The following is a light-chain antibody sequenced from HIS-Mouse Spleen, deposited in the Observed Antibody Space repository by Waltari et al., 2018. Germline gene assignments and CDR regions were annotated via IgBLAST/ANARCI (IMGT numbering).Light chain of an antibody. J-gene: IGLJ2*01. CDR3: CSYAGSYTLV. CDR1: SSAGGGYNY. V-gene: IGLV2-11*01. CDR2: DVS. Sequence: QSALTLPRPVPGSPGQSVTISCTGTSSAGGGYNYVSWYQQHPGNAPKLMIYDVSKRPSGVPDRFSGSKSGNTASLTISGLQAEDEADYYCCSYAGSYTLVFGGGTKLTVL.